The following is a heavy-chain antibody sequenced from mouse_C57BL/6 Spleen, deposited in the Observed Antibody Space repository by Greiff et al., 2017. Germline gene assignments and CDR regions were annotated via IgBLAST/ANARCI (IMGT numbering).Heavy chain of an antibody. CDR3: TSITTVVATKDY. CDR2: IDPETGGT. J-gene: IGHJ2*01. V-gene: IGHV1-15*01. D-gene: IGHD1-1*01. Sequence: QVQLQESGAELVRPGASVTLSCKASGYTFTDYEMHWVKQTPVHGLEWIGAIDPETGGTAYNQKFKGKAILTADKSSSTAYMELRSLTSEDSVVYYCTSITTVVATKDYWGQGTTLTVSS. CDR1: GYTFTDYE.